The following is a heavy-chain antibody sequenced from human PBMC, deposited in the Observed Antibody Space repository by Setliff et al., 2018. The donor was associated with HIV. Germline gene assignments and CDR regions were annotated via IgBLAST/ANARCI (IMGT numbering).Heavy chain of an antibody. CDR2: IYTTGST. CDR3: ARTFGDLKHYNYYYTIDV. J-gene: IGHJ6*02. D-gene: IGHD3-10*01. V-gene: IGHV4-4*09. Sequence: SETLSLTCPVSGDSTSSYYWSWIRQPPGKGLEWIGYIYTTGSTNYNPSLKSRVTISLDTSKNQFSLKLSSVTAADTAVYYCARTFGDLKHYNYYYTIDVWGQGTTVTVSS. CDR1: GDSTSSYY.